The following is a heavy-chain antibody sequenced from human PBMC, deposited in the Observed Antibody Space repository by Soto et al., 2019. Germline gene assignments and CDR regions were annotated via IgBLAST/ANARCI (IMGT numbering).Heavy chain of an antibody. V-gene: IGHV4-59*01. CDR3: VRGSLYNFDSSGTELWFDP. Sequence: SETLSLTCTVSGGSMSSYYWTWIRQPPGKGLEWIGFIHYGGGTVYNPALRSRVTVTVETSKKQLSLRLSSVTVADTAVYYCVRGSLYNFDSSGTELWFDPWGQGALVTVSS. J-gene: IGHJ5*02. CDR2: IHYGGGT. CDR1: GGSMSSYY. D-gene: IGHD6-19*01.